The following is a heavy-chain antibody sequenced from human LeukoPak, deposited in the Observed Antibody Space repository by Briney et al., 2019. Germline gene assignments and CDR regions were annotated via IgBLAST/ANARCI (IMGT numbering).Heavy chain of an antibody. CDR3: ARHSGSTRAFDY. V-gene: IGHV3-53*01. Sequence: GGSLRLSCAASGFTVSSNYMSWVRQAPGKGLEWVSVIYSGGSSYYADSVKGRFTISRDNSKNTLYLQMNSLRAEDTAVYYCARHSGSTRAFDYWGQGTLVTASS. D-gene: IGHD1-26*01. CDR1: GFTVSSNY. CDR2: IYSGGSS. J-gene: IGHJ4*02.